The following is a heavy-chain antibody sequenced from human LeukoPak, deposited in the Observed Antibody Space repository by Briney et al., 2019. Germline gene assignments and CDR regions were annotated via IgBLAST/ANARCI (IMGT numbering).Heavy chain of an antibody. Sequence: SQTLSLTCAISEDSVSSNSAAWNWIRQSPSRGLEWLGRTYYRSKWYNDYAVSVKSRITINPDTSKNQFSLQLNSVTPEDTAVYYCARGNVSPVTSSFDYWGQGTLVTVSS. V-gene: IGHV6-1*01. J-gene: IGHJ4*02. CDR3: ARGNVSPVTSSFDY. CDR2: TYYRSKWYN. D-gene: IGHD4-17*01. CDR1: EDSVSSNSAA.